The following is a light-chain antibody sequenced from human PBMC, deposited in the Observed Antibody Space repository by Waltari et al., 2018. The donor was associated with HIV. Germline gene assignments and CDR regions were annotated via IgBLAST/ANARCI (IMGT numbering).Light chain of an antibody. CDR3: AAWDDSLKGRV. Sequence: QSVLTQPPSASGTPGQRVTISCSGSSSNIGSNTVNWYQQLPGTAPKLLIYNNKQRRSGVTDRCAGSESGTSASLASSGLQSEDEADYYCAAWDDSLKGRVFGGGTKLTVL. CDR1: SSNIGSNT. J-gene: IGLJ3*02. V-gene: IGLV1-44*01. CDR2: NNK.